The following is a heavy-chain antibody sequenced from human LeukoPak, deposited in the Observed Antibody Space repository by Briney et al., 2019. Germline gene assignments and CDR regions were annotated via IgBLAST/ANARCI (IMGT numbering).Heavy chain of an antibody. Sequence: GGSLRLSCAASGFTFSSYAMSWVRQAPGKGLEWVSDISGSGGSTYYADSVKGRFTISRDNSKNTLYLQMNSLRAEDTAVYYCAKGARGGYSYGKYYFDYWGQGTLVTVSS. CDR3: AKGARGGYSYGKYYFDY. CDR1: GFTFSSYA. V-gene: IGHV3-23*01. D-gene: IGHD5-18*01. CDR2: ISGSGGST. J-gene: IGHJ4*02.